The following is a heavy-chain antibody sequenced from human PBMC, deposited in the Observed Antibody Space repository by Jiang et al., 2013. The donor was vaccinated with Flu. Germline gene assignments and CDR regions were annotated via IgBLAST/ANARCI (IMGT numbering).Heavy chain of an antibody. CDR1: GGSISSGGYY. CDR3: ARGRVVVAATPNYYYYGMDV. CDR2: IYYSGST. J-gene: IGHJ6*04. V-gene: IGHV4-31*01. Sequence: PGLVKPSQTLSLTCTVSGGSISSGGYYWSWIRQHPGKGLEWIGYIYYSGSTYYNPSLKSLVTISVDTSKNQFSLKLSSVTAADTAVYYCARGRVVVAATPNYYYYGMDVWGKGTTVTVSS. D-gene: IGHD2-15*01.